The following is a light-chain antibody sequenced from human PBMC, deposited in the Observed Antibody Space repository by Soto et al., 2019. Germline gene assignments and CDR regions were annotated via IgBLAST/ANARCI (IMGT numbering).Light chain of an antibody. J-gene: IGKJ1*01. CDR3: QQYRT. CDR2: KAS. CDR1: QSISSW. Sequence: DIRMTQSPSTLSGSVGDRVTITCRASQSISSWLAWYQQKPGKAPKLLIYKASSLESGVPSRFSGSGSGTEITLPISSLQPDDFATYYCQQYRTFGQGTKVDIK. V-gene: IGKV1-5*03.